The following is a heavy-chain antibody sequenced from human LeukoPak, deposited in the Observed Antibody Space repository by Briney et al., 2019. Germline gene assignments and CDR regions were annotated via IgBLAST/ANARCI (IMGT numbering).Heavy chain of an antibody. CDR1: GYTFTSYD. CDR2: MNPNSGNT. V-gene: IGHV1-8*03. CDR3: ATRTIFGMDAFDI. Sequence: ASVKVSCKASGYTFTSYDINWLRQATAQGLEWMGWMNPNSGNTGYAQKFQGRVTITRNTSISTAYMELSSLRSEDTAVYYCATRTIFGMDAFDIWGQGTMVTVSS. J-gene: IGHJ3*02. D-gene: IGHD3-3*01.